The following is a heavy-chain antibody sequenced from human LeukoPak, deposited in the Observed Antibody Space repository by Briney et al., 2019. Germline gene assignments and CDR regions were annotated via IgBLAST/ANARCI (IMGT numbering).Heavy chain of an antibody. D-gene: IGHD3-22*01. J-gene: IGHJ6*02. CDR2: ISWDGGST. Sequence: GGSLRLSCAASGFTFSSYAMSWVRQAPGKGLEWVSLISWDGGSTYYADSVKGRFTISRDNSKNSLYLQMNSLRAEDTALYYCAKDATYYYDSSGYYLGNYYYGMDVWGQGTTVTVSS. CDR1: GFTFSSYA. CDR3: AKDATYYYDSSGYYLGNYYYGMDV. V-gene: IGHV3-43D*03.